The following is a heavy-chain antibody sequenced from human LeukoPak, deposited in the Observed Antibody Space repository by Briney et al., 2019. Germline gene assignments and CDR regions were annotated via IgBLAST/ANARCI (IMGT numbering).Heavy chain of an antibody. CDR3: ARAALKGGPDEWELLYYYMDV. CDR1: GFTFDDYG. V-gene: IGHV3-20*04. Sequence: GGSLRLSCAASGFTFDDYGMSWVRQAPGKGLEWVSGINWNGGSTGYADSVKGRFTISRDNAKNSLYLQMNSLRAEDTALYYCARAALKGGPDEWELLYYYMDVWGKGITVTVSS. D-gene: IGHD1-26*01. CDR2: INWNGGST. J-gene: IGHJ6*03.